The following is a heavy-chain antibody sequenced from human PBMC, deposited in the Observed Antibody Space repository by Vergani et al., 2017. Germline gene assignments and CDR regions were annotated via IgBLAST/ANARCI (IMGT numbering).Heavy chain of an antibody. CDR2: IQFDGSNQ. D-gene: IGHD3-16*01. Sequence: QVQLVESGGGVVQRGGSLRLSCATSGFTLSNYDMQWIRPGPGKGMEFVAFIQFDGSNQYYADSVKGRFTLSRDFSKNTLYLQKNSLRTDDTATYYCAKHLRGGGIDYWGQGTQVIVSS. CDR1: GFTLSNYD. J-gene: IGHJ4*02. V-gene: IGHV3-30*02. CDR3: AKHLRGGGIDY.